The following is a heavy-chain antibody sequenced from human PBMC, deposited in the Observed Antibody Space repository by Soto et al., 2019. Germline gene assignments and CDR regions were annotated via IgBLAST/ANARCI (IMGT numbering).Heavy chain of an antibody. CDR1: GGSFSGYY. V-gene: IGHV4-34*01. CDR2: INHSGST. J-gene: IGHJ4*02. CDR3: ARPGTKYSSSSPFYFGY. D-gene: IGHD6-6*01. Sequence: SETLSLTCAVYGGSFSGYYWSWIRQPPGKGLEWIGEINHSGSTNYNPSLKSRVTISVDTSKNQFSLKLSSVTAADTAVYYCARPGTKYSSSSPFYFGYWGQGTLVTVSS.